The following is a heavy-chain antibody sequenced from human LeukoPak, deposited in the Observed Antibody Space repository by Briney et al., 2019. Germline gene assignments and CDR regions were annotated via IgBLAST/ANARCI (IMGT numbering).Heavy chain of an antibody. J-gene: IGHJ4*02. V-gene: IGHV3-49*03. CDR3: TRMRAGGYSYGRLDY. CDR1: GFTFGDYA. D-gene: IGHD5-18*01. Sequence: GGSLRLSCTASGFTFGDYAMSWFRQAPGKGLEWVGFIRSKAYGGTTEYAASVKGRFTISRDDSKSIAYLQMNSLKTEDTAVYYCTRMRAGGYSYGRLDYWGQGTLVTVSS. CDR2: IRSKAYGGTT.